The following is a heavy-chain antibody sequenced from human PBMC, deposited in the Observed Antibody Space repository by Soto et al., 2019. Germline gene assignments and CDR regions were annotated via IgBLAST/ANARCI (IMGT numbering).Heavy chain of an antibody. CDR3: AKGGITRTP. V-gene: IGHV3-23*01. Sequence: GWSLRLSFAASGFTLSSYAMSWVRQAPGKGLEWVSAISGSGGITYYADSVKGRFTISRDNSKNTLYLQMNSLRAEDTAVYDCAKGGITRTPWGQGTLVAVSS. D-gene: IGHD3-10*01. CDR1: GFTLSSYA. CDR2: ISGSGGIT. J-gene: IGHJ5*02.